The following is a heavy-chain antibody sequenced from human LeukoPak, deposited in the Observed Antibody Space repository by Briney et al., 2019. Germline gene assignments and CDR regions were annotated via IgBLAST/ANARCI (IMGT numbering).Heavy chain of an antibody. D-gene: IGHD6-19*01. Sequence: TSETLSLTCAVYGGSFSGYYWSWIRQPPGKGLEWIGEINHSGSTNYNPSLKSRVSISVDGSKTQFSLKLSSLTAADTAVYYCARRTVSGWYDYFDNWGQGTLVTVSS. CDR2: INHSGST. CDR3: ARRTVSGWYDYFDN. J-gene: IGHJ4*02. V-gene: IGHV4-34*01. CDR1: GGSFSGYY.